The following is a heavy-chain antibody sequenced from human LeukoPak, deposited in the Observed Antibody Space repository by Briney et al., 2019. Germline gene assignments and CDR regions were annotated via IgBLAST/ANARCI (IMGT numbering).Heavy chain of an antibody. CDR1: GGSISSGDNY. D-gene: IGHD5-18*01. Sequence: SQTLSLTCTVSGGSISSGDNYWSWIRQPPGKGLEWIGYIYYSGSTYYNPTLKSRVTISVDTSNNQFSLKLSSVTAADTAVYYCARDLPALVPVYWGQGTLVTVSS. CDR2: IYYSGST. J-gene: IGHJ4*02. V-gene: IGHV4-30-4*01. CDR3: ARDLPALVPVY.